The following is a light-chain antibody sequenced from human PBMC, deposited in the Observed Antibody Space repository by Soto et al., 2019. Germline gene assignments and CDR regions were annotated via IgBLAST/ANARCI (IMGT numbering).Light chain of an antibody. V-gene: IGLV1-44*01. Sequence: QSVLTQPPSASGTPGQRVTISCSGSSSNIGSNAVNWYQQLPGTAPKLLIYSNNQRPSGVPDRFSGSKSGTSASLAISGLQSSDDADYYCEAWDDSLNGRVVFGGGTKLTVL. J-gene: IGLJ2*01. CDR2: SNN. CDR1: SSNIGSNA. CDR3: EAWDDSLNGRVV.